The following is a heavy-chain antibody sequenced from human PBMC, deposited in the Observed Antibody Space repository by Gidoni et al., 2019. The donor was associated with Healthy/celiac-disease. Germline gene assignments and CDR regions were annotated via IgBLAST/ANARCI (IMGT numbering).Heavy chain of an antibody. CDR2: IYYSGST. J-gene: IGHJ4*02. Sequence: QVQLQESGPGLVKPSETLSRTCTVSGGSISSYYWSWIRQPPGKGLEWLGYIYYSGSTNYNPSLKRRVTISVDTSKTQFSLKLSSVTAADTAVYYCARATVREPKGAFDYWGQGTLVTVSS. CDR1: GGSISSYY. D-gene: IGHD3-10*01. CDR3: ARATVREPKGAFDY. V-gene: IGHV4-59*01.